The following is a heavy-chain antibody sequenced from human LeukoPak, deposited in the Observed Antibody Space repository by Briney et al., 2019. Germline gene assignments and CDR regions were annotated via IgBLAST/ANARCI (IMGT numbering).Heavy chain of an antibody. Sequence: GGSLRLSCAASGFTFSSYGMHWVRQAPGKGLEWVAVISYDGSNKYYADSVKGRFTISRDNSENTLYLQMNSLRAEDTAVYYCAKDVYGDYVYAFDIWGQGTMVTVSS. D-gene: IGHD4-17*01. J-gene: IGHJ3*02. V-gene: IGHV3-30*18. CDR2: ISYDGSNK. CDR3: AKDVYGDYVYAFDI. CDR1: GFTFSSYG.